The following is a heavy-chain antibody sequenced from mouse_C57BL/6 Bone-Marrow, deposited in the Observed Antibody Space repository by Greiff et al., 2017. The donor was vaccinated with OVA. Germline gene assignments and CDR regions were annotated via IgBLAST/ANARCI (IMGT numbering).Heavy chain of an antibody. CDR3: ARWYDGYFAY. J-gene: IGHJ3*01. D-gene: IGHD2-3*01. V-gene: IGHV1-20*01. CDR2: INPYNGDT. CDR1: GYSFTGYF. Sequence: EVKLMESGPELVKPGDSVKISCKASGYSFTGYFMHWVMQSHGKSLEWIGRINPYNGDTFYNQKFKGKATLTVDKSSSTAHMELRSLTSEDSAVYYCARWYDGYFAYWGQGTLVTVSA.